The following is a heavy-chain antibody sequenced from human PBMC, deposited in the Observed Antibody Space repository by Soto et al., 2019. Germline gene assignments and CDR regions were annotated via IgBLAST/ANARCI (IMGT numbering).Heavy chain of an antibody. J-gene: IGHJ4*02. Sequence: QVQLQESGPGLVKPSQTLSLTCTVSGDSISSADYYWSWIRQPPGQGLEWIGYVYHSGSTYYNPSLKSRVTMSKATSKNQFSLKLSSVTAADTAVYYWVRELYPPLFDYWCQGTLVTVSS. CDR2: VYHSGST. CDR1: GDSISSADYY. D-gene: IGHD2-8*01. V-gene: IGHV4-30-4*01. CDR3: VRELYPPLFDY.